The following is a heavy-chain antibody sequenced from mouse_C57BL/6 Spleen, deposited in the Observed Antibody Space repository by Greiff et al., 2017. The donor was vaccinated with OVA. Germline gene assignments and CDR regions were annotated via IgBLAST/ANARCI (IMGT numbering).Heavy chain of an antibody. D-gene: IGHD3-2*02. J-gene: IGHJ3*01. V-gene: IGHV1-61*01. CDR2: IYPSDSET. Sequence: QVQLQQPGAELVKPGSSVKLSCKASGYTFTSYWMDWVKQRPGQGLEWIGNIYPSDSETHYNQKFKGKATLTVDKSSSTAYMQLSSLTSEDSAVYYCALDSSGYVRFAYWGQGTLVTVSA. CDR1: GYTFTSYW. CDR3: ALDSSGYVRFAY.